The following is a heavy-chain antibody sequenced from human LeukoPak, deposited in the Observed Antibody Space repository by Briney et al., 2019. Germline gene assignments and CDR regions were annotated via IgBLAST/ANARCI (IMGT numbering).Heavy chain of an antibody. V-gene: IGHV4-61*02. CDR2: IHISGST. J-gene: IGHJ4*02. Sequence: SETLSLTCAVSDYSFSSDYCWSWIRQPAGKGLEWIGRIHISGSTNYNPSLKSRVTISVDTSKNQFSLKLSSMTAADTAVYYCASSLIVAVPAAIPLDYWGQGTLVTVSS. CDR3: ASSLIVAVPAAIPLDY. CDR1: DYSFSSDYC. D-gene: IGHD2-2*01.